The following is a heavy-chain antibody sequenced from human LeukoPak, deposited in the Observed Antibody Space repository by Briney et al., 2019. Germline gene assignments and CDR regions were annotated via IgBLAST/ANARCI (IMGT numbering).Heavy chain of an antibody. CDR3: ARDRYGDSLDY. V-gene: IGHV3-53*01. CDR2: IYSGGST. J-gene: IGHJ4*02. D-gene: IGHD4-17*01. CDR1: GFTFSSYA. Sequence: PGGSLRLSCAASGFTFSSYAMSWVRQAPGKGLEWVSVIYSGGSTYYADSVKGRFTISRDNSKNTLYLQMNSLRAEDTAVYYCARDRYGDSLDYWGQGTLVTVSS.